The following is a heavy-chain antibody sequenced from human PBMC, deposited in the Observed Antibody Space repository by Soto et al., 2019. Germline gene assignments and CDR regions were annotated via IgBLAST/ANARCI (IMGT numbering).Heavy chain of an antibody. CDR2: ISYDGSNK. CDR1: GFTFSSYA. Sequence: GGSLRLSCAASGFTFSSYAMHWVRQAPGKGLEWVAVISYDGSNKYYADSVKGRFTISRDNSKNTLYLQMNSLRAEDTAVYYCAREKFLAAADFYYFDYWGQGTLVTVSS. CDR3: AREKFLAAADFYYFDY. D-gene: IGHD6-13*01. V-gene: IGHV3-30-3*01. J-gene: IGHJ4*02.